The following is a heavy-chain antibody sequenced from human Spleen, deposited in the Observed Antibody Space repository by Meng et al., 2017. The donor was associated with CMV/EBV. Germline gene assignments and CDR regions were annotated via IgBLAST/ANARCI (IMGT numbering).Heavy chain of an antibody. CDR1: GFSLSGSS. J-gene: IGHJ5*02. V-gene: IGHV3-73*01. Sequence: GGSLRLSCAASGFSLSGSSVHWVRQASGKGLEWVGRIRTKVKSYATAFVASVKGRFTISRDDSKNTAYLQMNSLKTEDTAVYYCTRLFGGDIPPAGWFDPWGQGTLVTVSS. CDR3: TRLFGGDIPPAGWFDP. CDR2: IRTKVKSYAT. D-gene: IGHD2-21*01.